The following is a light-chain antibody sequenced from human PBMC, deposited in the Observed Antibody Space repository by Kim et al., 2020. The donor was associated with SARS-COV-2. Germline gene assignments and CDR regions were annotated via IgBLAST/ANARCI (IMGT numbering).Light chain of an antibody. CDR1: QDINSR. CDR3: QQANNFPRT. CDR2: GAS. Sequence: GGRLSSTGRASQDINSRLAWDQQRPGMVPKLLIDGASNLQSGVPSRFSGSGYGTEFTHTIWNLQPEDLETNYCQQANNFPRTFGQGTKVDIK. V-gene: IGKV1-12*01. J-gene: IGKJ1*01.